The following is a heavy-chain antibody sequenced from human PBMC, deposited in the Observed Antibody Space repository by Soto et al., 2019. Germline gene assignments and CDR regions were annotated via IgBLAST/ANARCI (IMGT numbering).Heavy chain of an antibody. CDR3: ACGYSSAWYIY. D-gene: IGHD6-19*01. J-gene: IGHJ4*02. CDR1: GFTVSSNY. CDR2: IYGGGST. V-gene: IGHV3-66*01. Sequence: GGSLRLSCAASGFTVSSNYMSWVRQATGKGLEWVSVIYGGGSTYYADSVKGRFTISRDNSKNTLYLQMNSLRAEDTAVYYCACGYSSAWYIYWGQGTLVTVSS.